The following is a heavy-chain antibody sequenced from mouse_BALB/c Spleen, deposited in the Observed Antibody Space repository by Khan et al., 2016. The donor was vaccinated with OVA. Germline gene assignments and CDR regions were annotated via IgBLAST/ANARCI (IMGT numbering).Heavy chain of an antibody. Sequence: EVQLVESGPGLVKPSQSLSLTCTVTGYSITSDYAWDWIRQFPGNKLEWMGYISYGGSTSYNPSLKSRISITRDTSKNQFFLQLNSVTTEDTATYYCAKKNYYGYAMDYWGKGTSGTVSS. V-gene: IGHV3-2*02. D-gene: IGHD1-1*01. CDR1: GYSITSDYA. J-gene: IGHJ4*01. CDR2: ISYGGST. CDR3: AKKNYYGYAMDY.